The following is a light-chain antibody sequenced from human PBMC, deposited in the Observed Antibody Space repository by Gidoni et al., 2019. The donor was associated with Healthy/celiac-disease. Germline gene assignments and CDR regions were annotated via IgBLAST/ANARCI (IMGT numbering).Light chain of an antibody. CDR3: QQYYKRVT. Sequence: DIVMTQSPDSLAVSLGERATINCKSSQSVLYSSNNKNYLAWYQQKPGQPPKLLIYWASTRESGFPDLFSGSGSGTDFTLTISSLQAEDVAVYYCQQYYKRVTFGPGTKVDIK. CDR1: QSVLYSSNNKNY. CDR2: WAS. J-gene: IGKJ3*01. V-gene: IGKV4-1*01.